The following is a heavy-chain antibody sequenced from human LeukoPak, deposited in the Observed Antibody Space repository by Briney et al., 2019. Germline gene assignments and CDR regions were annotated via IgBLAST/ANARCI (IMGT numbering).Heavy chain of an antibody. J-gene: IGHJ4*02. Sequence: SETLSLSCTVSGGSISSYYWSWIRQPPGKGLEWIGYIYSSGSTNCNPSLKSRATLSVDTSKNQFSLRLTSITPADTAVYYCARYYCPRGSCYHFDYWGQGTLVTVSS. D-gene: IGHD2-8*01. CDR1: GGSISSYY. CDR2: IYSSGST. CDR3: ARYYCPRGSCYHFDY. V-gene: IGHV4-59*01.